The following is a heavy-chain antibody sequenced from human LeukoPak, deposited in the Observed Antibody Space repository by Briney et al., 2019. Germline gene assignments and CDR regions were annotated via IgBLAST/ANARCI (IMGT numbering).Heavy chain of an antibody. V-gene: IGHV4-39*01. CDR1: GGSISSSSYS. D-gene: IGHD6-6*01. J-gene: IGHJ4*02. Sequence: SETLSLTCTVSGGSISSSSYSWGWIRQPPGKGLEWIGSIYYSGSTYYNPPLKSRVTISVDTSKNQFSLKLSSVTAADTAVYYCARHRHKVYFDYWGQGTLVTVSS. CDR2: IYYSGST. CDR3: ARHRHKVYFDY.